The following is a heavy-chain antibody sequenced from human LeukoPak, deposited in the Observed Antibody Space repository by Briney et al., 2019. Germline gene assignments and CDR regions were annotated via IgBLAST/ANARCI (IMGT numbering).Heavy chain of an antibody. J-gene: IGHJ6*03. CDR3: ARRTYYYGSGSYSRYYYYYMDV. CDR1: GGSISSSSYY. D-gene: IGHD3-10*01. V-gene: IGHV4-39*01. Sequence: SETLSLTCTVSGGSISSSSYYWGWIRQPPGKGLEWIGSIYYSGSTYYSPSLKSRVTISVDTSKNQFSLKLSSVTAADTAVYYCARRTYYYGSGSYSRYYYYYMDVWGKGTTVTISS. CDR2: IYYSGST.